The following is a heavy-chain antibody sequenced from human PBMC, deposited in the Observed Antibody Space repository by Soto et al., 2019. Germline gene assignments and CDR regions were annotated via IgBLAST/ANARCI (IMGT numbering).Heavy chain of an antibody. CDR3: ARDMGFGLSDY. Sequence: QVQLVQSGAEVKKPGASVKVSCKASGYTFTSYAMQLVRQAPGQRLEWMGWINAGNGNTKYSQKFQGRVTIIRDTSASTAYMELSSLRSEDTAVYYCARDMGFGLSDYWGQGTLVTVSS. J-gene: IGHJ4*02. CDR1: GYTFTSYA. V-gene: IGHV1-3*01. D-gene: IGHD3-10*01. CDR2: INAGNGNT.